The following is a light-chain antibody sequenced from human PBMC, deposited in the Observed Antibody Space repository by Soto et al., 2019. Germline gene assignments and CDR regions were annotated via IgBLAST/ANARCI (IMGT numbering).Light chain of an antibody. V-gene: IGKV3-11*01. J-gene: IGKJ3*01. CDR2: DAS. CDR3: QQRSNGPPLFT. CDR1: QSVSSY. Sequence: EIVLTQSPATLSLSPGERATLSCRASQSVSSYLAWYQQKPGQAPRLLIYDASNRTTGIPARFSGSGSGTAFTLTISSLEPEDFAVYYCQQRSNGPPLFTFGPGTKVDIK.